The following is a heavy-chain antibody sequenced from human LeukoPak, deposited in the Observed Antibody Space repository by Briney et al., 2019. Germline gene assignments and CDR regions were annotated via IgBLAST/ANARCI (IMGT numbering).Heavy chain of an antibody. CDR2: IYPGDSDT. Sequence: GESLKISCKGSGYSFTDYWIGWVRQMPGKGLEWMGIIYPGDSDTRYSPSFQGQVTISADKSISTAYLQWSSLKASDTAMYYCARLRGSMPGTPDLSWFDPWGQGTLVTVSS. J-gene: IGHJ5*02. CDR3: ARLRGSMPGTPDLSWFDP. V-gene: IGHV5-51*01. CDR1: GYSFTDYW. D-gene: IGHD1-7*01.